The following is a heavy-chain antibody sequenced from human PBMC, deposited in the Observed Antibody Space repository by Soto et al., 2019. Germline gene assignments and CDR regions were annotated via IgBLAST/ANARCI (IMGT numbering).Heavy chain of an antibody. CDR3: AGYPHPYYDILTGYYTFDY. J-gene: IGHJ4*02. D-gene: IGHD3-9*01. CDR2: IYYSGST. CDR1: GGSISSGGYY. Sequence: SETLSLTCTVSGGSISSGGYYWSWIRQHPGKGLEWIGYIYYSGSTYYNPSLKSRVTISVDTSKNQFSLKLSSVTAEDTAVYYCAGYPHPYYDILTGYYTFDYWGQGTLVTVSS. V-gene: IGHV4-31*03.